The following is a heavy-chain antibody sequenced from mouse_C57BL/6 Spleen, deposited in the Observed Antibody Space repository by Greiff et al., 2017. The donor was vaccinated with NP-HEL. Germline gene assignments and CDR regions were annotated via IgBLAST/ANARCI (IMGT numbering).Heavy chain of an antibody. J-gene: IGHJ4*01. CDR2: INPGSGGT. D-gene: IGHD3-2*02. CDR3: ARSDSSGIIYYYAMDY. Sequence: QVQLKQSGAELVRPGTSVKVSCKASGYAFTNYLIEWVKQRPGQGLEWIGVINPGSGGTNYNEKFKGKATLTADKSSSTAYMQLSSLTSEDSAVYFCARSDSSGIIYYYAMDYWGQGTSVTVSS. CDR1: GYAFTNYL. V-gene: IGHV1-54*01.